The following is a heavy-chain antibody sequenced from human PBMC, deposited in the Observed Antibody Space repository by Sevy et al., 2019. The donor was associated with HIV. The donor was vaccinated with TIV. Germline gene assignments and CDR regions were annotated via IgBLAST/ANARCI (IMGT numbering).Heavy chain of an antibody. Sequence: GGSLRLSCAASGFTFSSYAMHWVRQAPGKGLEWVAVISYDGSNKYYADSVKGRFTISRDNSKNTLYVQMNSLRAEDTAVNFCARERSYSDFWSGLDYWGQGTLVTVSS. J-gene: IGHJ4*02. D-gene: IGHD3-3*01. CDR2: ISYDGSNK. CDR3: ARERSYSDFWSGLDY. CDR1: GFTFSSYA. V-gene: IGHV3-30-3*01.